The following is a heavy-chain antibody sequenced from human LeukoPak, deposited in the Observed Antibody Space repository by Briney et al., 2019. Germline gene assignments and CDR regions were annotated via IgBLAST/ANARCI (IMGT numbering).Heavy chain of an antibody. CDR1: GGSFNTFY. CDR2: INRYGSA. D-gene: IGHD4-11*01. Sequence: KPSETLSFTCAVYGGSFNTFYWSWIRQPPGKGLEWIGQINRYGSANYNPSLKSRVAISLDTSKNQFSLKVTSVTAADTAIYYCARDSPYSPHDSWGQGTLVTVSS. CDR3: ARDSPYSPHDS. J-gene: IGHJ4*02. V-gene: IGHV4-34*01.